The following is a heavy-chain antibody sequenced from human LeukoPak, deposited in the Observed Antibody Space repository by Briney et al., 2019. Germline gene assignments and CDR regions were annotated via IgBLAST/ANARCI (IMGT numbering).Heavy chain of an antibody. V-gene: IGHV4-34*01. CDR2: INHSGST. J-gene: IGHJ5*02. CDR1: GGSFSGYY. Sequence: SETLSLTCAVYGGSFSGYYWSWIRQPPWKGLEWIGEINHSGSTNYNPSLKSRVTISVDTSKNQFSLKLSSVTAADTAVYYCARGRVVVTAIPARWFDPWGQGTLVTVSS. D-gene: IGHD2-21*02. CDR3: ARGRVVVTAIPARWFDP.